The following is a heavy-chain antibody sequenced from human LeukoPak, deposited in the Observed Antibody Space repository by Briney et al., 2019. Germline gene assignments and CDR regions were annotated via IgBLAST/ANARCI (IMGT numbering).Heavy chain of an antibody. J-gene: IGHJ4*02. CDR3: ASRYCSSTSCYFPLGY. CDR2: IYYSGST. Sequence: SETLSLPCTVSGGSISSSSYFWGWIRQPPGKGLECIGSIYYSGSTYYNPSLKSRVTISVDTSKNQFSLKLSSVTAADTAVYYCASRYCSSTSCYFPLGYWGQGTLVTVSS. V-gene: IGHV4-39*01. D-gene: IGHD2-2*01. CDR1: GGSISSSSYF.